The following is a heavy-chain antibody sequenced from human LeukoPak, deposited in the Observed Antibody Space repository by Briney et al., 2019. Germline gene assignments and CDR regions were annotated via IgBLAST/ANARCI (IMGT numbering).Heavy chain of an antibody. Sequence: ASVKVSCKASGYTFTGYHMHRVRQAPGQGLEWMGCINPNNGVTNYAQKFQGGVKMTGDTSISTAYMELSSLTSDDTAVYYCARGRSYGSGSFPYGMDVWGQGTTVTVSS. D-gene: IGHD3-10*01. CDR3: ARGRSYGSGSFPYGMDV. J-gene: IGHJ6*02. V-gene: IGHV1-2*02. CDR2: INPNNGVT. CDR1: GYTFTGYH.